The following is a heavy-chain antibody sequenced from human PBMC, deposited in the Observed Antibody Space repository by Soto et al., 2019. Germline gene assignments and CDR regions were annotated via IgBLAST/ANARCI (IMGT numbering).Heavy chain of an antibody. CDR2: ISYVGNDK. J-gene: IGHJ6*02. CDR3: AKARGGNPGRGYYYYGLDV. CDR1: GFTFSNFG. D-gene: IGHD2-15*01. Sequence: PGGSLRLSCAASGFTFSNFGMHWVRQAPGKGLAWVAGISYVGNDKYYADSVRGRFTISRDNSKNTLFLQMNSLTTEDTAVYYCAKARGGNPGRGYYYYGLDVWGQGTTVTVSS. V-gene: IGHV3-30*18.